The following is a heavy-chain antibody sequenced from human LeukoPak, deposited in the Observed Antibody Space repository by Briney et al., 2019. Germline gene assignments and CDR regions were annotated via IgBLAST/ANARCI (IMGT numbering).Heavy chain of an antibody. CDR2: IYYSGST. J-gene: IGHJ6*02. Sequence: SETLSLTCTVSGGSISSYYWSWIRQPPGKGLEWIGYIYYSGSTNYNPSLKSRVTISVDTSKNQFSLKLSSVTAADTAVYYCARANTGFLEWLSISPYYYYGMDVWGQGTTVTVS. V-gene: IGHV4-59*01. CDR1: GGSISSYY. D-gene: IGHD3-3*01. CDR3: ARANTGFLEWLSISPYYYYGMDV.